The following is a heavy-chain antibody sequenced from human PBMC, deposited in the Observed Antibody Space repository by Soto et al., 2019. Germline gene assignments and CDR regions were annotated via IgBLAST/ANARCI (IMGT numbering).Heavy chain of an antibody. J-gene: IGHJ4*02. CDR1: GYTFTGYY. Sequence: ASVKVSCKASGYTFTGYYMHWVRQAPGQGLEWMGWINPNSGGTNYAQKFQGRVTMTRDTSISTADMELSRLRSDDTAVYYCARGVDTAMVHFDYWGQGTLVTVSS. CDR2: INPNSGGT. V-gene: IGHV1-2*02. D-gene: IGHD5-18*01. CDR3: ARGVDTAMVHFDY.